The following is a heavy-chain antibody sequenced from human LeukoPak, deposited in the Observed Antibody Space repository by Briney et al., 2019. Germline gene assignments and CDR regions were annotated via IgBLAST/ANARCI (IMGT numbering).Heavy chain of an antibody. CDR2: IYYSGST. Sequence: SQTLSLTCTVSGGSISSYYWSWIRQPPGKGLEWIGYIYYSGSTNYNPSLKSRVTISVDTSKNQFSLKLSSVTAADTAVYYCAIGRQRWLDYWGQGTLVTVSS. D-gene: IGHD5-24*01. V-gene: IGHV4-59*01. J-gene: IGHJ4*02. CDR3: AIGRQRWLDY. CDR1: GGSISSYY.